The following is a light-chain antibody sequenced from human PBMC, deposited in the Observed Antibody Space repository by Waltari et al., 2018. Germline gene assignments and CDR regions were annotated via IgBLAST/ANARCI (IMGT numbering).Light chain of an antibody. CDR3: QKYGTLPAT. V-gene: IGKV3-20*01. CDR1: QSVSRY. Sequence: EIVLTQSPGTLSLSPGERATISCRASQSVSRYLAWYQQRPGQPPRLLIYDTSTRATGIPDRFSGSGSGTDFSLTISRLEPEDFAVYYCQKYGTLPATFGQGTKVEI. J-gene: IGKJ1*01. CDR2: DTS.